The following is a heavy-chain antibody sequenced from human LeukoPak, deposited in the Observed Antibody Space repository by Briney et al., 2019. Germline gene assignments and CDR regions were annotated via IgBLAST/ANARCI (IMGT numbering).Heavy chain of an antibody. D-gene: IGHD3-9*01. Sequence: GGSLRLSCAASGFTVSNTYMGWVRQVPGKGLEWVSVIYGVGGTYYADSVKGRFTISRDNSKNTLYLQMNSLRAEDTAVYYCANSDYDILTGWVYWGQGTLVTVSS. V-gene: IGHV3-53*01. CDR3: ANSDYDILTGWVY. CDR2: IYGVGGT. J-gene: IGHJ4*02. CDR1: GFTVSNTY.